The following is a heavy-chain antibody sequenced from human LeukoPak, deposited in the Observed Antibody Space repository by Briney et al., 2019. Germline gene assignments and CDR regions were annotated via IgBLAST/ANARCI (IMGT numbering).Heavy chain of an antibody. Sequence: PGGSLRLSCAASGFSVSSNYLSWVRQAPGKGLEWVSVMYSGGSTFYADSVKGRFTISRDNSKNTLNLQMNSLRAEDTALYYCARGYCSSGSCYSPAFDYWGQGTLVTVSS. V-gene: IGHV3-53*01. CDR3: ARGYCSSGSCYSPAFDY. CDR2: MYSGGST. CDR1: GFSVSSNY. D-gene: IGHD2-15*01. J-gene: IGHJ4*02.